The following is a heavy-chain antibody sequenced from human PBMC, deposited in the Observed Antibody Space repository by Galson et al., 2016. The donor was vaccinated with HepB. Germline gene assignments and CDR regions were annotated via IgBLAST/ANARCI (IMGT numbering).Heavy chain of an antibody. J-gene: IGHJ4*02. CDR1: GFAFSTSA. CDR2: ISDDGT. V-gene: IGHV3-23*01. Sequence: SLRLSCAASGFAFSTSAMSWVRQAPGKGLEWVSSISDDGTYYADSVGGRFTISRDNSKNTLYLQMNSLRAEDTAVFYCAKEFVATEAVVGDYWGQGTLVTVSS. CDR3: AKEFVATEAVVGDY. D-gene: IGHD2-21*01.